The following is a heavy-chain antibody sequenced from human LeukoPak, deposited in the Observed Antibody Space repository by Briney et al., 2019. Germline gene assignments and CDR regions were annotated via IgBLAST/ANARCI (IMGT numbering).Heavy chain of an antibody. Sequence: SEIRSFTCAVYGGSFSGYYWSWIHQPPGKGLESTGEINHSGSTNYNPSLKSRVTISVDTSKNQFSLELSSVTATDTAVYYCSSCSITMVRAENAFDIWGQGTMVTVSS. CDR1: GGSFSGYY. CDR3: SSCSITMVRAENAFDI. CDR2: INHSGST. V-gene: IGHV4-34*01. D-gene: IGHD3-10*01. J-gene: IGHJ3*02.